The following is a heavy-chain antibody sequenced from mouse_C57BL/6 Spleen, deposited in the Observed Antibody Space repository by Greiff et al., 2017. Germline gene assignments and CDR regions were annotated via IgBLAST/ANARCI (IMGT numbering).Heavy chain of an antibody. CDR3: ARGDAYFDY. CDR2: ISSGSSTI. J-gene: IGHJ2*01. CDR1: GFTFSDYG. V-gene: IGHV5-17*01. Sequence: EVKLEESGGGLVKPGGSLKLSCAASGFTFSDYGMHWVRQAPEKGLEWVAYISSGSSTIYYADTEKGRFTISRDNAKNTLFLQMTSLRSEDTAMYYCARGDAYFDYWGRGTTLTVSS.